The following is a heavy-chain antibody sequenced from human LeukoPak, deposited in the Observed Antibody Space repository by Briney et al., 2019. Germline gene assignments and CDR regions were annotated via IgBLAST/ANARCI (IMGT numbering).Heavy chain of an antibody. J-gene: IGHJ4*01. D-gene: IGHD1-14*01. V-gene: IGHV4-61*09. CDR3: VTAPNQDFFDY. CDR1: GGSISSGSYY. CDR2: IYKSGST. Sequence: SETLSLTCTVSGGSISSGSYYWGWIRQPAGKGLEWMGNIYKSGSTNYNPSLKSRLTISTDTSKNQFSFKLNFVTAADTALYYCVTAPNQDFFDYWGRGTLVTVSS.